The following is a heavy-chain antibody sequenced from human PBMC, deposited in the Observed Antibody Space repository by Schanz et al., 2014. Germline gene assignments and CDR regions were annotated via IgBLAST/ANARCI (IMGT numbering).Heavy chain of an antibody. J-gene: IGHJ4*02. V-gene: IGHV3-9*01. CDR1: GFRFDDYA. CDR3: ARDSGSSSWCPSDY. D-gene: IGHD6-13*01. CDR2: MSWNGGST. Sequence: EVQLVESGGGLVQPGRSLRLSCVASGFRFDDYAMHWVRQAPGKGLEWVSGMSWNGGSTGYADSVKGRFTISRDNAKNSLYLQMNSLRAEDTALYYCARDSGSSSWCPSDYWGQGTLVTVSS.